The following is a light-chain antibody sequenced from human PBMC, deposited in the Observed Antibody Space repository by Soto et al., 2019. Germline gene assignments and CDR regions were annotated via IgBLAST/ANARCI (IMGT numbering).Light chain of an antibody. J-gene: IGKJ4*01. CDR3: QQYGRAPRLT. Sequence: EIVLTQSPAILSLSPGERATLSCRASQNVDSSYLAWYQQKSGQAPRLLIYGTSSTATGIPDRFSGSGSGTDFTLTISRLEPEDFAVYCCQQYGRAPRLTFGGGTKVDMK. V-gene: IGKV3-20*01. CDR2: GTS. CDR1: QNVDSSY.